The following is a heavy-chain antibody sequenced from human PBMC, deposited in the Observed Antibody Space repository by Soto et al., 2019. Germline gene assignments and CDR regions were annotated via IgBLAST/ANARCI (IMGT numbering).Heavy chain of an antibody. Sequence: QVQLQESGPGLVKPSETLSLTCTVSGGSISSYYWSWIRQPPGKGLEWIGYIYYSGSTNYNPSLKSRVTISVDTSKNQFSLKLSSVTAADTAVYYCARGPGDYPLKNAFDIWGQGTMVTVSP. D-gene: IGHD4-17*01. J-gene: IGHJ3*02. CDR3: ARGPGDYPLKNAFDI. V-gene: IGHV4-59*01. CDR1: GGSISSYY. CDR2: IYYSGST.